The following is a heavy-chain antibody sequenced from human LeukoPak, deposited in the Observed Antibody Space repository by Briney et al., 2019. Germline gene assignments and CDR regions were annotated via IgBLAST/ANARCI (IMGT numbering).Heavy chain of an antibody. CDR1: GGSISSSSYY. J-gene: IGHJ4*02. D-gene: IGHD1-26*01. V-gene: IGHV4-39*01. CDR2: IYYSGST. CDR3: ARHSLGSYSDFDY. Sequence: SETLSLTCTVSGGSISSSSYYWGWIRQPPGKGLEWIGSIYYSGSTYYNPSLKSRVTISVDTSKNQFSLKLSSVTAADTAVYYCARHSLGSYSDFDYWGQGNLVTVSS.